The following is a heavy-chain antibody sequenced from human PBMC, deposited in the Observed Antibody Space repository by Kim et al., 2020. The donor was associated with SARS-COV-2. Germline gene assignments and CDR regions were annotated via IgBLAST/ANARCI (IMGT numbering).Heavy chain of an antibody. J-gene: IGHJ1*01. D-gene: IGHD6-19*01. V-gene: IGHV4-61*08. CDR2: VYNSGTT. Sequence: SETLSLTCSVSNASVSGGGYYWNWIRQSPGRGLEWIGYVYNSGTTYYNPSIKSRVTISLDTSKNQISLKLTSVTAADTAVYYCVREAPLGSGWYFSTPWGEGTLITVSS. CDR1: NASVSGGGYY. CDR3: VREAPLGSGWYFSTP.